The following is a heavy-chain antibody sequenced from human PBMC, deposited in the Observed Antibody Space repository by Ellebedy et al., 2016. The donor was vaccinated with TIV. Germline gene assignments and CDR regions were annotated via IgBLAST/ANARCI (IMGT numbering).Heavy chain of an antibody. D-gene: IGHD1-1*01. CDR1: GFPFSAYS. Sequence: GGSLRLXXAAPGFPFSAYSMHWVRQAPGKRLDYVSVIGGLDLLIYYASSVRGRFTISRDNSRNTLYLQMDSLRPEDTAVYYCATERGNWQYFDLWGRGALVTVSS. V-gene: IGHV3-64*01. CDR3: ATERGNWQYFDL. CDR2: IGGLDLLI. J-gene: IGHJ2*01.